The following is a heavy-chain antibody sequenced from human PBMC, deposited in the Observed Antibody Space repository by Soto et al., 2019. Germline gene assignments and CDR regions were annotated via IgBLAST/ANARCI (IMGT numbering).Heavy chain of an antibody. J-gene: IGHJ6*02. V-gene: IGHV1-18*01. CDR3: AREGDRPDDYYGMDV. Sequence: QVQLVQSGNEVKKPGASVNVSCKASGYSFTRYGISWVRQAPGQGLEWMGWISGYNGKTKYAQNLQGRVSMTTDTSQXAAHMELRSLGSDAGAVYYCAREGDRPDDYYGMDVWCQGTTVTFSS. CDR2: ISGYNGKT. D-gene: IGHD3-16*01. CDR1: GYSFTRYG.